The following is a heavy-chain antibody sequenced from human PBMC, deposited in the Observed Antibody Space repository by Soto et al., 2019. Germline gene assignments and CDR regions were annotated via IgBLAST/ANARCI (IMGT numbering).Heavy chain of an antibody. CDR3: AIRASYYDSSGYFDY. J-gene: IGHJ4*02. Sequence: SLRLYCAASGFTFSSYWMHWVRQAPGKGLVWVSRINSDGSSTSYADSVKGRFTISRDNAKNTLYLQMNSLRAEDTAVYYCAIRASYYDSSGYFDYWGQGTLVTVSS. CDR1: GFTFSSYW. CDR2: INSDGSST. D-gene: IGHD3-22*01. V-gene: IGHV3-74*01.